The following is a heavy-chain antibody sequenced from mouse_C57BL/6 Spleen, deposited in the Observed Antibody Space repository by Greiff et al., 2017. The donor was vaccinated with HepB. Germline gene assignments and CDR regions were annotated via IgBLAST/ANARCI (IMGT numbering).Heavy chain of an antibody. CDR3: ARWGLFDEGYYFDY. Sequence: QVQLQQPGAELVKPGASVKLSCKASGYTFTSYWMHWVKQRPGRGLEWIGRIDPNSGGTKYNEKFKSKATLTVDKPSSPSYMQLSSLTSEDSAVYYFARWGLFDEGYYFDYWGQGTTLTVSS. CDR1: GYTFTSYW. CDR2: IDPNSGGT. J-gene: IGHJ2*01. V-gene: IGHV1-72*01.